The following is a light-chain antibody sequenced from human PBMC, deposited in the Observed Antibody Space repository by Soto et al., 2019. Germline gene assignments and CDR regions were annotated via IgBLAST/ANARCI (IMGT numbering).Light chain of an antibody. Sequence: QSVLTQPRSVSGSPGQSVTISCTGTSSDVGGYNYVSWYQQHPGKAPKLMIYDVSKRPSGVPDRFSGSKSGNTASLTISGLQAEDEADYYCCSYAGNQGVVFGGGTKVTVL. CDR1: SSDVGGYNY. CDR2: DVS. CDR3: CSYAGNQGVV. J-gene: IGLJ2*01. V-gene: IGLV2-11*01.